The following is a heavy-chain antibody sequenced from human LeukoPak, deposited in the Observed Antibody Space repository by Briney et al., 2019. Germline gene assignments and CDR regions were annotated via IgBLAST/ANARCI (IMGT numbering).Heavy chain of an antibody. D-gene: IGHD3-22*01. Sequence: PSETLSLTCTVSGGPISSSSYYWGWIRQPPGKGLVWVSRINSDGRTTIYADSVKGRFTISRDNAKNTLYLQMNSLRAEDTAVYYCAREGYYDSSGYSIRFSYWGQGTLVTVSS. V-gene: IGHV3-74*01. CDR2: INSDGRTT. J-gene: IGHJ4*02. CDR3: AREGYYDSSGYSIRFSY. CDR1: GGPISSSSYY.